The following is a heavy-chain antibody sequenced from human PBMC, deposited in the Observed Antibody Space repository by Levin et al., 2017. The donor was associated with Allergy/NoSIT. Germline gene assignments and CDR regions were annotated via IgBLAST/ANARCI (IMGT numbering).Heavy chain of an antibody. CDR2: IWYDEGATQ. CDR3: ARGEGGYSVFVPYDL. CDR1: EFTFSKYS. V-gene: IGHV3-33*01. D-gene: IGHD5/OR15-5a*01. J-gene: IGHJ5*02. Sequence: QSGGSLRLSCVASEFTFSKYSMDWVRQVPGKGLEWLALIWYDEGATQYYSESVKGRFTISRDNSRNTLYLQMDSLRSEDTGLYYCARGEGGYSVFVPYDLWGQGTLVTVSS.